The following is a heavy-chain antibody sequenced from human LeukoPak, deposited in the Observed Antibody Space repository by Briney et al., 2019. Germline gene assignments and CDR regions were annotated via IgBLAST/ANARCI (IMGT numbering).Heavy chain of an antibody. CDR1: GDSISSSTYY. J-gene: IGHJ4*02. V-gene: IGHV4-39*07. D-gene: IGHD3-10*01. CDR2: MYYSGST. Sequence: PSETLSLTCTVSGDSISSSTYYWGWIRQPPGKGLEWIGSMYYSGSTYYNPSRKSRVTVSVDTSKSQFSLKLSSVTAADTAVYYCARGYYGSGSFSYYFDYWGQGTLVTVSS. CDR3: ARGYYGSGSFSYYFDY.